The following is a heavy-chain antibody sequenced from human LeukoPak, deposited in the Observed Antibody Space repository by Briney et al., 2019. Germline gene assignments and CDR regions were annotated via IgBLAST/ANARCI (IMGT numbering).Heavy chain of an antibody. Sequence: ASVKVSCKASGYTFTSYGISWVRQAPGQGLEWMGWISAYNGNTNYAQKPQGRVTMTTDTSTSTAYMELRSLRSDDTAVYYCARVGVVAGPGNWFDPWGQGTLVTVSS. CDR2: ISAYNGNT. CDR1: GYTFTSYG. D-gene: IGHD2-15*01. J-gene: IGHJ5*02. V-gene: IGHV1-18*01. CDR3: ARVGVVAGPGNWFDP.